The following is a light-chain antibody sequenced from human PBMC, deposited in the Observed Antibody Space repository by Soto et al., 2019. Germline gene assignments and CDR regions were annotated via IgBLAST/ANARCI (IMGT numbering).Light chain of an antibody. CDR1: QSVSSTS. J-gene: IGKJ2*01. V-gene: IGKV3-20*01. CDR3: PQSGNSPPKYT. CDR2: GAS. Sequence: EIVLTQSPGTLSLSPGERATLSCRASQSVSSTSLAWYQQKPGQPPRLLIFGASSRATDIPDRFSGSGSGTDFTLTISRLEPDDFAVYYCPQSGNSPPKYTFRQGTKLEI.